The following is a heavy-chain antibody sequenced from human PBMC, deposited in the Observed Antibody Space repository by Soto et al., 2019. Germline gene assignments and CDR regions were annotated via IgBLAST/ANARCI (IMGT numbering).Heavy chain of an antibody. V-gene: IGHV3-21*01. CDR3: ARDISAGSGWLFDY. J-gene: IGHJ4*02. CDR1: GFTFSSYS. D-gene: IGHD6-19*01. Sequence: EVQLVESGGGLVKPGGSLRLSCAASGFTFSSYSMNWVRQAPGKGLEWVSSISSSSSYIYYADSVKGRFTISRDNAKNSLYLQMNSLRAEDTAGYYCARDISAGSGWLFDYWGQGTLVTVSS. CDR2: ISSSSSYI.